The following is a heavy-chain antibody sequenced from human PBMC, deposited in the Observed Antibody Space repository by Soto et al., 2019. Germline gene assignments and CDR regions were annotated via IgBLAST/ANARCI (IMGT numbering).Heavy chain of an antibody. V-gene: IGHV3-66*01. CDR2: IQSGGYT. Sequence: EVQLVESGGGVVQPGGSLRLSCAASGFTFSSKYMSWVRQAPGKGLEWVSLIQSGGYTSYEDSVKGRFTISRDSAENTLFLQMNSLRVEDTAMYYCTRDGVDCSCCVCYGVPMDVGGKGTTVTVSA. CDR3: TRDGVDCSCCVCYGVPMDV. J-gene: IGHJ6*04. CDR1: GFTFSSKY. D-gene: IGHD2-8*02.